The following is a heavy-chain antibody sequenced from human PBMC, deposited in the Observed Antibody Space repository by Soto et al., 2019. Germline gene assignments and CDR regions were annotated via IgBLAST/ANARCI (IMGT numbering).Heavy chain of an antibody. CDR2: IWYDGSNK. V-gene: IGHV3-33*01. CDR1: GFTFSSYG. Sequence: QVQLVESGGGVVQPGRSLRLSCAASGFTFSSYGMHWVRQAPGKGLEWVAVIWYDGSNKYYADSVKGRFTISRDNSKNTLYLQMNSLGAEDTAVYYCARERGQLSHFDYWGQGTLVTVSS. CDR3: ARERGQLSHFDY. J-gene: IGHJ4*02. D-gene: IGHD2-2*01.